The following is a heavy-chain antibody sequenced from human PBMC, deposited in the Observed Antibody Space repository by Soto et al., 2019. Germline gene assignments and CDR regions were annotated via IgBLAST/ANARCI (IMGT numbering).Heavy chain of an antibody. J-gene: IGHJ6*02. V-gene: IGHV3-30*18. CDR1: GFTFSSYG. CDR2: ISYDGSNK. Sequence: GGSLRLSCAAPGFTFSSYGMHWVRQAPGKGLEWVAVISYDGSNKYYADSVKGRFTISRDNSKNTLYLQMNSLRAEDTAVYYCAKDRGYSYGYRYYYYGMDVWGQGTTVTVSS. D-gene: IGHD5-18*01. CDR3: AKDRGYSYGYRYYYYGMDV.